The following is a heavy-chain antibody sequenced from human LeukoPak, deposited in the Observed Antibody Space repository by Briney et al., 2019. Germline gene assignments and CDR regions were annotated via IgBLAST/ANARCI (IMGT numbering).Heavy chain of an antibody. CDR2: ISWNSGSI. J-gene: IGHJ4*02. CDR1: GFTFDDYA. V-gene: IGHV3-9*01. Sequence: PGGSLRLSCAASGFTFDDYAMHWVRQAPGKGLEWVSGISWNSGSIGYADSVKGRFTISRDNAKNSLYLQMNSLRAEDTALYYCAKAGDTSFDYWGQGTLVTVSS. D-gene: IGHD2-21*01. CDR3: AKAGDTSFDY.